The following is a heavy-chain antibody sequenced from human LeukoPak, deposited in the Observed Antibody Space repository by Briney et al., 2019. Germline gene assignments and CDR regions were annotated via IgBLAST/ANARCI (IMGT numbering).Heavy chain of an antibody. CDR3: AGGYCSSTSCYDY. CDR2: IKQDGSEK. V-gene: IGHV3-7*03. J-gene: IGHJ4*02. CDR1: GFTFSSYW. D-gene: IGHD2-2*01. Sequence: PGGSLRLSCAASGFTFSSYWMNWARQAPGKGLEWVANIKQDGSEKYYVDSVKGRFTISRDNAKNSLYLQMNSLRAEDTAVYYCAGGYCSSTSCYDYWGQGTLVTVSS.